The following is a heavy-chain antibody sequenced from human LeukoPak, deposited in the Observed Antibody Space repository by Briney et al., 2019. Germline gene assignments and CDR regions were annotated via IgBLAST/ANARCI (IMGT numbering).Heavy chain of an antibody. CDR2: INHSGST. D-gene: IGHD3-3*01. V-gene: IGHV4-34*01. J-gene: IGHJ5*02. CDR3: ARGLYYDFWSGYGRGNWFDP. CDR1: GESFSGYY. Sequence: TSETLSLTCAVYGESFSGYYWSWIRQPPGKGLEWIGEINHSGSTNYNPSLKSRVTISVDTSKNQFSLKLSSVTAADTAVYYCARGLYYDFWSGYGRGNWFDPWGQGTLVTVSS.